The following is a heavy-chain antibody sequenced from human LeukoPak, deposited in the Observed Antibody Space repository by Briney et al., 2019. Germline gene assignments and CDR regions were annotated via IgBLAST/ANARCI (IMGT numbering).Heavy chain of an antibody. CDR2: ISSSSSYI. J-gene: IGHJ4*02. CDR3: ARLAARGYYFDY. CDR1: GFTFSNYS. D-gene: IGHD6-6*01. Sequence: GGSLRLSCAASGFTFSNYSMNWVRQAPGKGLEWVSSISSSSSYIYYADSVKGRFTISRDNAKNSLYLQMNSLRAEDTAVYYCARLAARGYYFDYWGQGTLVTVSS. V-gene: IGHV3-21*01.